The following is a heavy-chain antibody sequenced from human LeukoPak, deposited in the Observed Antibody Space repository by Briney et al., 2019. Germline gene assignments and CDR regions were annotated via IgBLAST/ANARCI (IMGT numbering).Heavy chain of an antibody. J-gene: IGHJ4*02. CDR3: ARGGFSGSGYYLY. Sequence: ASVKVSCKSSGYTFTGYYMHWARQAPGQGLAWMGWINPNSGGTNYAQKFQGRVTMTRDTSISTAYMELSRLRSDDTAVYYCARGGFSGSGYYLYWGQGTLVTVSS. D-gene: IGHD3-3*01. CDR1: GYTFTGYY. CDR2: INPNSGGT. V-gene: IGHV1-2*02.